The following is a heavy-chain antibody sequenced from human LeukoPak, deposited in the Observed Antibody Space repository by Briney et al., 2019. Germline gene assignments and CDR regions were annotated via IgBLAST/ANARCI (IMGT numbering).Heavy chain of an antibody. V-gene: IGHV1-18*01. CDR1: GYTFTSYG. CDR3: ARAFRHYYGSGSYYMVDY. D-gene: IGHD3-10*01. Sequence: ASVKVSCKASGYTFTSYGISWVRQAPGQGLEWMGWISAYNGNTNYAQKFQGRVTITADKSTSTAYMELSSLRSEDTAVYYCARAFRHYYGSGSYYMVDYWGQGTLVTVSS. CDR2: ISAYNGNT. J-gene: IGHJ4*02.